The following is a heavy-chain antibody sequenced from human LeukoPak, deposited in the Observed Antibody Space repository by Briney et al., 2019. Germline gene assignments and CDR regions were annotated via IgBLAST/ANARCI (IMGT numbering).Heavy chain of an antibody. V-gene: IGHV1-2*06. CDR2: INPNSGGT. CDR3: ASPLPPIKQWPVN. J-gene: IGHJ4*02. CDR1: GYTFTGYY. D-gene: IGHD6-19*01. Sequence: RASVKVSCKASGYTFTGYYMHWVRQAPGQGLEWMGRINPNSGGTNYAQKFQGRVTMTRDTSISTAYMELSRLRSDDTAVYYCASPLPPIKQWPVNWGQGTLVTVSS.